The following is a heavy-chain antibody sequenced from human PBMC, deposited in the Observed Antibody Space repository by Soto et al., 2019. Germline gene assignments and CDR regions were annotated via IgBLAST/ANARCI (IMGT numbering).Heavy chain of an antibody. CDR2: ILVGGST. CDR3: AKATATGGGAFDI. Sequence: VQLEESGGGVVQPGRSLRLSCAASGFTCRSYDMSWVRQAPGKGLEWVSTILVGGSTHYPDSVKGRFTISRDNSKNTVFLQMNSLTAGDTAVYYCAKATATGGGAFDICGQGTMVTVSS. V-gene: IGHV3-23*04. J-gene: IGHJ3*02. D-gene: IGHD2-8*02. CDR1: GFTCRSYD.